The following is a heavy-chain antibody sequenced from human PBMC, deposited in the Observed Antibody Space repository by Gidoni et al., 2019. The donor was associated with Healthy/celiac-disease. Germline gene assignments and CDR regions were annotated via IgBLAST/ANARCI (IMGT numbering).Heavy chain of an antibody. J-gene: IGHJ4*02. CDR1: GFSSADYT. Sequence: EVQLVESGGVVVQPGGSLRLSCAASGFSSADYTMHWVRQAPGKGVEWMSLISWSGSSKYYADSVKGRFTSCRDNSKHSLYLQMSSLRTEDTALYYCAKAVGIAVADPFDYWGQGTLVTVSS. V-gene: IGHV3-43*01. CDR2: ISWSGSSK. CDR3: AKAVGIAVADPFDY. D-gene: IGHD6-19*01.